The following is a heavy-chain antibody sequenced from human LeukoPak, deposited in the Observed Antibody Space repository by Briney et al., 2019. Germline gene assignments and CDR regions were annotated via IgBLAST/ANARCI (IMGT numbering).Heavy chain of an antibody. Sequence: GGSLRLSCAASGFTFSSYAMSWVRQAPGKRLEWVSAISGSGGSTYYADSVKGRFTISRDNSKNTLYLQMNSLRAEDTAVYYCAKTYYDILTGYGYYGMDVWGQGTTVTVSS. J-gene: IGHJ6*02. D-gene: IGHD3-9*01. CDR1: GFTFSSYA. V-gene: IGHV3-23*01. CDR2: ISGSGGST. CDR3: AKTYYDILTGYGYYGMDV.